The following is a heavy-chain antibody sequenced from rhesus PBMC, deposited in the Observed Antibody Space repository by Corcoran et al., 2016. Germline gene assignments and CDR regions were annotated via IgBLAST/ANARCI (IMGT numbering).Heavy chain of an antibody. Sequence: QVQLQESGPGLVKPSETLSLTCAVSGGSFSSYWWSWIRQPPGKGLEWIGEINGKSGSTNYNPSLKSRVTSSKGASKNQFSLKLSSVTAADTAVYYCARYSYGSGYWDYWGQGVLVTVSS. D-gene: IGHD3-28*01. CDR2: INGKSGST. V-gene: IGHV4-80*01. CDR1: GGSFSSYW. J-gene: IGHJ4*01. CDR3: ARYSYGSGYWDY.